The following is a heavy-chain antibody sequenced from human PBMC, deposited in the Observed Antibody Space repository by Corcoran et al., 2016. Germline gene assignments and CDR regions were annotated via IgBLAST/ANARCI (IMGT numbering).Heavy chain of an antibody. Sequence: QVQLVESGGGVVQPGRSLRLSCAASGFTFSSYGMHWVRQAPGKGLEWVAVISYDGSNKYYADSVKGRFTISRDNSKNTLYLQMNSLRAEDTAVYYCAKEVESYYYYYYYGMDVWGQGTTVTVSS. CDR1: GFTFSSYG. CDR3: AKEVESYYYYYYYGMDV. J-gene: IGHJ6*02. V-gene: IGHV3-30*18. D-gene: IGHD1-26*01. CDR2: ISYDGSNK.